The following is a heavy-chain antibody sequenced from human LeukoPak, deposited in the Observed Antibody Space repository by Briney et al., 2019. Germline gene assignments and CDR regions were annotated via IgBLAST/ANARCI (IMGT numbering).Heavy chain of an antibody. Sequence: ASVKVSCKVSGYTLTELAMHWGRQAPGKGREWMGGFDPEDGETIYAQKFQGRVTMTEDTSTDTAYMELSSLRSEDTAVYYCATDSGSYSSKYYYYGMDVWGQGTTVTVSS. CDR3: ATDSGSYSSKYYYYGMDV. CDR2: FDPEDGET. V-gene: IGHV1-24*01. D-gene: IGHD3-10*01. J-gene: IGHJ6*02. CDR1: GYTLTELA.